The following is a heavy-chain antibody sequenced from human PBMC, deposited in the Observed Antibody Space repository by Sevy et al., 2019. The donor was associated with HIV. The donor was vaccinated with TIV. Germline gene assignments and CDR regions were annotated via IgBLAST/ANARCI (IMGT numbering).Heavy chain of an antibody. Sequence: GGSLRLSCAASGFTVSSNYMSWVRQAPGKGLEWVSVIYSGDRTDYADAVKGRFTISRDNSKKTPSLQMNSLRAEDTAVDYCARDRVTYYYDSSGYYTSGYGMDVWGQGTTVTVSS. V-gene: IGHV3-53*01. D-gene: IGHD3-22*01. CDR1: GFTVSSNY. CDR2: IYSGDRT. J-gene: IGHJ6*02. CDR3: ARDRVTYYYDSSGYYTSGYGMDV.